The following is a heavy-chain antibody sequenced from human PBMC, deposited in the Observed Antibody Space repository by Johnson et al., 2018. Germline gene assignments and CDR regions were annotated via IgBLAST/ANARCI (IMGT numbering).Heavy chain of an antibody. CDR1: AGSFRGYY. D-gene: IGHD5-12*01. CDR2: INHSGRT. Sequence: QVQLQQWGAGLLKPSETLSLNCAVYAGSFRGYYWSWIRQPPGKGLEWMGEINHSGRTNYNPSLKSRVTISVDTSKNHFSLKLNSVTAADTAVYYCARGSGYDYYYNYYRMDVWGQGTTVTVSS. J-gene: IGHJ6*02. CDR3: ARGSGYDYYYNYYRMDV. V-gene: IGHV4-34*01.